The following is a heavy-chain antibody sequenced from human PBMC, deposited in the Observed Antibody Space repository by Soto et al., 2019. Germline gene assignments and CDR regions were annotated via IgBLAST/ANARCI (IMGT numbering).Heavy chain of an antibody. J-gene: IGHJ4*02. D-gene: IGHD6-19*01. Sequence: ASETLSLTCTVSGGSISSYYWSWIRQPPGKGLEWIGYIYYSGSTNYNPSLKSRVTISVDTSKNQFSLKLSSVTAADTAVYYCARLDSMVAGFDYWGQGTLVTVSS. CDR2: IYYSGST. CDR1: GGSISSYY. CDR3: ARLDSMVAGFDY. V-gene: IGHV4-59*08.